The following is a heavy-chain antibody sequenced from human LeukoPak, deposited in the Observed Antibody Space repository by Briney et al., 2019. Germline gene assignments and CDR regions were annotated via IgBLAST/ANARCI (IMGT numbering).Heavy chain of an antibody. J-gene: IGHJ4*02. V-gene: IGHV1-18*04. D-gene: IGHD5-12*01. CDR2: ISAYNGNT. CDR3: ARGGYSGYDPPGY. CDR1: GYSFIGYH. Sequence: GASVKVSCKASGYSFIGYHMHWVRQAPGQGLEWMGWISAYNGNTNYAQKLQGRVTMTTDTSTSTAYMELRSLRSDDTAVYYCARGGYSGYDPPGYWGQGTLVTVSS.